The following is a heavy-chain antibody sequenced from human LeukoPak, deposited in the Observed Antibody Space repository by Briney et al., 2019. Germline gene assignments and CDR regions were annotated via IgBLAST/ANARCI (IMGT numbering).Heavy chain of an antibody. CDR3: ARNTLIAAAGYNWFDP. Sequence: ASVKVSCKASGYTFTGYYMHWVRQAPGQGLEWMGWINPNSGGTNYAQKFQGRVTMTRDTSISTAYMELSRLRPDDTAVYYCARNTLIAAAGYNWFDPWGQGTLVTVSS. V-gene: IGHV1-2*02. J-gene: IGHJ5*02. D-gene: IGHD6-13*01. CDR1: GYTFTGYY. CDR2: INPNSGGT.